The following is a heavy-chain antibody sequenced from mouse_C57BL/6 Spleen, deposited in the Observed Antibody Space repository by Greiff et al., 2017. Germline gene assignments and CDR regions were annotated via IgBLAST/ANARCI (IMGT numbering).Heavy chain of an antibody. D-gene: IGHD1-1*01. CDR2: IYPGDGDT. J-gene: IGHJ1*03. CDR1: GYAFSSYW. V-gene: IGHV1-80*01. Sequence: VQLQQSGAELVKPGASVKISCKASGYAFSSYWMNWVKQRPGKGLEWIGQIYPGDGDTNYNGKFKGKATLTEDKSSSTAYMQLSSLTSEDSAVYFCARSSPTVVGYFDVWGTGTTVTVSS. CDR3: ARSSPTVVGYFDV.